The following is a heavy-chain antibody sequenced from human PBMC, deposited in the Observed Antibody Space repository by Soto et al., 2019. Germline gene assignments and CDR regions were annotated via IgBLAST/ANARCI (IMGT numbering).Heavy chain of an antibody. CDR1: GGSISSGGYS. CDR3: ARDRAYCGGDCSSEYYFDC. D-gene: IGHD2-21*02. Sequence: PSETLSLTCAVSGGSISSGGYSWSWIRQPPGKGLEWIGYIYYSGSTYYNPSLKSRVTISVDTSKNQFSLKLSSVTAADTAVYYCARDRAYCGGDCSSEYYFDCWGQGTLVTVSS. V-gene: IGHV4-31*11. CDR2: IYYSGST. J-gene: IGHJ4*02.